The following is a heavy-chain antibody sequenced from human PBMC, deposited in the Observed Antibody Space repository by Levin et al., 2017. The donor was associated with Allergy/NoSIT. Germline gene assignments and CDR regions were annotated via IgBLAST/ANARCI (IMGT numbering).Heavy chain of an antibody. CDR2: ISGSGGST. CDR3: AKVVKGNWGPWDY. Sequence: GESLKISCAASGFTFSSYAMSWVRQAPGKGLEWVSAISGSGGSTYYADSVKGRFTISRDNSKNTLYLQMNSLRAEDTAVYYCAKVVKGNWGPWDYWGQGTLVTVSS. J-gene: IGHJ4*02. D-gene: IGHD7-27*01. CDR1: GFTFSSYA. V-gene: IGHV3-23*01.